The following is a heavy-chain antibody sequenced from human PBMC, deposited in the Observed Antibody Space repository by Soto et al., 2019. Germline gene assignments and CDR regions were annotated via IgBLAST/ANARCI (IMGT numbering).Heavy chain of an antibody. D-gene: IGHD6-19*01. J-gene: IGHJ4*02. Sequence: LSLTCTVSGDSLSGGDYYWSWIRQPPGKGPEWIGDIYYTGFTFYNPSLKSRLTISLDSSKNQFSLRLNSVTAADTAVYFCARAYRINGWSDYFFDYWGQGTLVTVSS. V-gene: IGHV4-30-4*08. CDR1: GDSLSGGDYY. CDR2: IYYTGFT. CDR3: ARAYRINGWSDYFFDY.